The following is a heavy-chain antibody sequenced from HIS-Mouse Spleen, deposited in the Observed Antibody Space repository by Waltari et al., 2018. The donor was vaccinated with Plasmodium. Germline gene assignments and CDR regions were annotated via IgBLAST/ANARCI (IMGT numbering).Heavy chain of an antibody. V-gene: IGHV3-30*18. Sequence: QVQLVESGGGVVQPGRSLRLSCAASVFTFSSYGMHWVRQAPGKGLELVAVISYDGSNKYYADSVKGRFTISRDNSKNTLYLQMNSLRAEDTAVYYCAKAQGVINFDYWGQGTLVTVSS. D-gene: IGHD3-16*01. J-gene: IGHJ4*02. CDR3: AKAQGVINFDY. CDR2: ISYDGSNK. CDR1: VFTFSSYG.